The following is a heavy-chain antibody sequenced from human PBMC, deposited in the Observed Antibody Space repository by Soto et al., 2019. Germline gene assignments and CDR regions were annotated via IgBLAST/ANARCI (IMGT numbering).Heavy chain of an antibody. V-gene: IGHV3-21*01. CDR1: GFTFSSYS. D-gene: IGHD4-17*01. Sequence: EVQLVESGGGLVKPGGSLRLSCAASGFTFSSYSMNWVRQAPGKGLEWVSSISSSSSYIYYADSVKGRFTISRDNARNSLCLQRNSLRAEDTAVYDCARDMMVTTSYYYMDVWCKGRKVTVSS. CDR3: ARDMMVTTSYYYMDV. J-gene: IGHJ6*03. CDR2: ISSSSSYI.